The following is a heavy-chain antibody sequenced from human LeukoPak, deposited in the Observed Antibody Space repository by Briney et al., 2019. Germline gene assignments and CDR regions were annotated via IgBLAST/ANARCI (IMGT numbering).Heavy chain of an antibody. CDR3: ARDPVEWELLLDY. D-gene: IGHD1-26*01. V-gene: IGHV3-23*01. CDR1: GFTFSSYA. Sequence: HPGGSLRLSCAASGFTFSSYAMSWVRQAPGKGLEWVSAISGSGGSTYYADSVKGRFTISRDNARNSVYLQMASLRVEDTAVYYCARDPVEWELLLDYWGQGTLVTVSS. J-gene: IGHJ4*02. CDR2: ISGSGGST.